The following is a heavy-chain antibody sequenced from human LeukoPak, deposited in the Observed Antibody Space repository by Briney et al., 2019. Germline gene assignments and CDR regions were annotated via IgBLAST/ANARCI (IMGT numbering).Heavy chain of an antibody. CDR2: IYYSGST. Sequence: SETLSLTCTVSGGSISRHYWSWIRQPPGKGLEWIGYIYYSGSTNYNPSLKSRVTISVDTSKNQFSLKLSSVTAADTAVYYCARGHIEARSVFDYWGQGTLVTVSS. D-gene: IGHD6-6*01. CDR1: GGSISRHY. CDR3: ARGHIEARSVFDY. J-gene: IGHJ4*02. V-gene: IGHV4-59*11.